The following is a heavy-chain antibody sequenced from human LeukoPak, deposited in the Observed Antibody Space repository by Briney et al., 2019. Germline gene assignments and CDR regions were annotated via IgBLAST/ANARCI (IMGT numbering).Heavy chain of an antibody. J-gene: IGHJ5*02. Sequence: SETLSLTCTVSGGSISSGGYYWSWIRQHPGKGLEWIGYIYYSGSTYYNPSLKSRVTISVDTSKNQFSLKLSSVTAADTAVYYCARVAPMVRWKGNWFDPWGQGTLVTVSS. D-gene: IGHD3-10*01. CDR3: ARVAPMVRWKGNWFDP. CDR2: IYYSGST. V-gene: IGHV4-31*03. CDR1: GGSISSGGYY.